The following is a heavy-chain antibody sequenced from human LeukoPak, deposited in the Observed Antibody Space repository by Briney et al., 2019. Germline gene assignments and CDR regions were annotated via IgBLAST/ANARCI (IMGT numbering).Heavy chain of an antibody. J-gene: IGHJ4*02. CDR3: ARDGRTEIMITFGGVMEGYYFDY. Sequence: GSLRLSCAASGFTFSSYSMNWVRQAPGKGLEWVSSISSSSSYIYYADSVKGRFTISRDNAKNSLYLQMNSLRAEDTAVYYCARDGRTEIMITFGGVMEGYYFDYWGQGTLVTVSS. CDR2: ISSSSSYI. D-gene: IGHD3-16*01. CDR1: GFTFSSYS. V-gene: IGHV3-21*01.